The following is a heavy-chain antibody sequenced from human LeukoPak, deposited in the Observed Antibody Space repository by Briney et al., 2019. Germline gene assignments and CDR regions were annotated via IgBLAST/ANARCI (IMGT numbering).Heavy chain of an antibody. CDR1: GGSISSGSYY. Sequence: SETLSLTCTVSGGSISSGSYYWSWIRQPAGKGLEWIGRIYTSGSTNYSPSLKSRVTISVDTSKNQFSLKLSSVTAADTAVYYCARHRGVILDYWGQGTLVTVSS. CDR3: ARHRGVILDY. J-gene: IGHJ4*02. D-gene: IGHD3-16*02. CDR2: IYTSGST. V-gene: IGHV4-61*02.